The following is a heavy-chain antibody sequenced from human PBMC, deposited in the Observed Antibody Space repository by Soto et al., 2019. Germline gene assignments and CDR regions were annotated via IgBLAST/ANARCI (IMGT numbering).Heavy chain of an antibody. CDR3: ARVGGVKGYHYVAASDY. CDR2: ITTYNDNT. CDR1: GYTFTSFG. Sequence: QVQLVQSGAEVKKPGASVKVSCKGSGYTFTSFGITWVRQAPGQGLEWMGWITTYNDNTNYAQKFQGRVTMTTDTSTSTAYMELRSLPSDDTAGYYCARVGGVKGYHYVAASDYWCQGTLVTVSS. D-gene: IGHD6-19*01. J-gene: IGHJ4*02. V-gene: IGHV1-18*01.